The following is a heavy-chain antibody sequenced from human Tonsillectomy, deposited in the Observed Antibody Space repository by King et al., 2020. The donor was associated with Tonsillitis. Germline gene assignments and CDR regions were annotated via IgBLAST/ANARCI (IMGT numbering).Heavy chain of an antibody. CDR3: RGLGAPGTPDAVRYFDL. CDR1: GFTFSDFA. CDR2: VRDKANSYAT. D-gene: IGHD3-22*01. J-gene: IGHJ2*01. V-gene: IGHV3-73*01. Sequence: VQLVQSGGGLVQPGGSLKLSCAASGFTFSDFAMHWVRQASGKGLEWVGRVRDKANSYATEYSASGKGRFSISRDDSKNTADLQMNNLKAEDTAVYYCRGLGAPGTPDAVRYFDLWGRGTLVIVSS.